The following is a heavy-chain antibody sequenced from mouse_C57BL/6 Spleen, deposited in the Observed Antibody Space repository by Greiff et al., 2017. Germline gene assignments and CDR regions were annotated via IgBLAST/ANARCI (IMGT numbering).Heavy chain of an antibody. CDR1: GYTFTSYW. J-gene: IGHJ2*01. V-gene: IGHV1-69*01. D-gene: IGHD2-2*01. Sequence: QVQLQQPGAELVMPGASVKLSCKASGYTFTSYWMHWVKQRPGQGLEWIGEIDPSDSYTNYNQKFKGKSTLTVDKSSSTAYMQLSSLTSEDSAVYYCARDGYDEGDYWGQGTTLTVSS. CDR3: ARDGYDEGDY. CDR2: IDPSDSYT.